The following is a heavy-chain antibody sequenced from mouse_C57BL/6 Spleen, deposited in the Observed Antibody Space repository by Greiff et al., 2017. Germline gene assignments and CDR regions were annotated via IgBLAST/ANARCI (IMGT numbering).Heavy chain of an antibody. V-gene: IGHV1-26*01. CDR2: INPNNGGT. CDR1: GYTFTDYY. Sequence: VQLQQSGPELVKPGASVKISCKASGYTFTDYYMNWVKQSHGKSLEWIGDINPNNGGTSYNQKFKGKATLTVDKSSSTAYMELRSLTSEDSAVYYCARRWDDDYWGQGTTLTVSS. J-gene: IGHJ2*01. CDR3: ARRWDDDY. D-gene: IGHD4-1*01.